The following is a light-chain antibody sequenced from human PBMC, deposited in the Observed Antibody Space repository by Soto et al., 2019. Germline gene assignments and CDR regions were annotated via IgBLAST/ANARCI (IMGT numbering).Light chain of an antibody. CDR2: GAS. V-gene: IGKV3-20*01. Sequence: EIVLTQSPGTLSLSPGERATLSCRASQSVTSSYLAWYQQKPGHAPRLLIYGASTRATGIPDRFSGSESGTDFTLTISRLEPDEFAVYYCQQYGSSFTFGPGTKVDI. J-gene: IGKJ3*01. CDR3: QQYGSSFT. CDR1: QSVTSSY.